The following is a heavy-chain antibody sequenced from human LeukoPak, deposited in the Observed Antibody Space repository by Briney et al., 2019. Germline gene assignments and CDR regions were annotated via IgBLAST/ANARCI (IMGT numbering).Heavy chain of an antibody. V-gene: IGHV3-48*01. J-gene: IGHJ4*02. CDR3: ARELYSTSWTFDY. D-gene: IGHD6-13*01. CDR2: ISSTSSTI. CDR1: EFTFSSYS. Sequence: GSLRLSCAASEFTFSSYSMHWVRQAPGKGLEWISYISSTSSTIYYADSVKGRFTISRDNAKNSLYLQMNSLRAEDTAIYYCARELYSTSWTFDYWGQGTLVTVSS.